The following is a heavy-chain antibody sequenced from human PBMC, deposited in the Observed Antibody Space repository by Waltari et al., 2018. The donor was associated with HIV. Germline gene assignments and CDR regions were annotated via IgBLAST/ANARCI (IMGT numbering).Heavy chain of an antibody. CDR1: GGSFSNYY. Sequence: QVQLQQWGAGLLKPSETLSLTCAVYGGSFSNYYWSWIRQPPGQGLEWFGEINASGSTKYNPARNSRVTISLDTSKNQFSLKLGSVTAADTALYYCAGGALPGLFDFWGRGTLVTVSS. V-gene: IGHV4-34*02. CDR3: AGGALPGLFDF. CDR2: INASGST. J-gene: IGHJ4*02.